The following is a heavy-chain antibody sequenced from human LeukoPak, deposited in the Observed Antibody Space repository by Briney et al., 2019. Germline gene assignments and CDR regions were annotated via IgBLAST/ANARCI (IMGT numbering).Heavy chain of an antibody. V-gene: IGHV1-69*05. CDR3: ARSGLPNYDFWSGPFDY. Sequence: SVKVSCKASGGTFSSYAISWVRQAPGQGLEWMGRIIPIFGTANYAQKFQGRVTITTDESTSTAYMELSSLRSEDTAVYYCARSGLPNYDFWSGPFDYWGQGTLVTVSS. D-gene: IGHD3-3*01. J-gene: IGHJ4*02. CDR2: IIPIFGTA. CDR1: GGTFSSYA.